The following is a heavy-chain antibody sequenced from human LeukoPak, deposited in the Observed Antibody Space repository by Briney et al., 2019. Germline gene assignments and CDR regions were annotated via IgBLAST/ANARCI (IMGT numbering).Heavy chain of an antibody. J-gene: IGHJ4*02. V-gene: IGHV1-8*01. CDR3: VTRYSINGVWYMMPGLY. CDR2: MSPNSGDT. CDR1: GYTFTSYD. D-gene: IGHD2-8*01. Sequence: ASVKVSCKASGYTFTSYDSNWVRQATGQRPEWMGWMSPNSGDTGYAQKFQDRVTMTRNTSISTAYMELSSLRSDDTAVYFCVTRYSINGVWYMMPGLYWGQGTLVTVSS.